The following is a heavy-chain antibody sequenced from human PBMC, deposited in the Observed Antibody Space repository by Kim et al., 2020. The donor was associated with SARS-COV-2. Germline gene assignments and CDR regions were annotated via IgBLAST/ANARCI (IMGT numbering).Heavy chain of an antibody. CDR3: ARDRAYDSGRPDAFDI. V-gene: IGHV3-11*05. J-gene: IGHJ3*02. D-gene: IGHD1-26*01. Sequence: SVKGRFTISRDNAKNSLYVQMKSLRAEDTAVYYCARDRAYDSGRPDAFDIWGQGTMVTVSS.